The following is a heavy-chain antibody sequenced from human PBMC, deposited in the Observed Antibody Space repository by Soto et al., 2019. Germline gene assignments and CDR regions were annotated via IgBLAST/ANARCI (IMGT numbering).Heavy chain of an antibody. CDR1: GGTFSSYA. V-gene: IGHV1-69*01. D-gene: IGHD2-2*01. J-gene: IGHJ6*02. Sequence: QVQLVQSGAEVKKPGSSVKVSCKASGGTFSSYAISWVRQAPGQGLEWMGGIIPISDTTNYAQKFQGRDTITADESTSTAYMELSSVRSEDTAVYYCARSQGSSTSLEIYYYYYYGMDVWGQGTTVTVSS. CDR2: IIPISDTT. CDR3: ARSQGSSTSLEIYYYYYYGMDV.